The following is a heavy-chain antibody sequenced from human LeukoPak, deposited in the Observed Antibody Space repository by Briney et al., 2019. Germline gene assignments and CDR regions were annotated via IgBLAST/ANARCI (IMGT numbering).Heavy chain of an antibody. J-gene: IGHJ4*02. CDR3: ARHSAGAAAGTFDY. D-gene: IGHD6-13*01. CDR1: GGSISSYY. Sequence: SETLSLTCTVSGGSISSYYWSWIRQPPGKGLEWIGYIYYSGSTNYNPSLKSRVTISVDTSKNQFSLKLSSVTAADTAVYYCARHSAGAAAGTFDYWGQGTLVTVSS. V-gene: IGHV4-59*08. CDR2: IYYSGST.